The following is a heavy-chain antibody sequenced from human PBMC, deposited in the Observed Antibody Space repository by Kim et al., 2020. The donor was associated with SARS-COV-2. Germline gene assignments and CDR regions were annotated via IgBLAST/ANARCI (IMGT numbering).Heavy chain of an antibody. CDR2: ISSSNTYI. J-gene: IGHJ4*02. V-gene: IGHV3-21*01. Sequence: GGSLRLSCAASGFTFSSYNMNWVRQAPGKGLEWVSSISSSNTYIYYADSVKGRFTISRDNAKNSLYLQMKNLRAEDTAVYYCARLVFGSSYGPGYFDYWGQGTLDTVSS. CDR3: ARLVFGSSYGPGYFDY. D-gene: IGHD5-18*01. CDR1: GFTFSSYN.